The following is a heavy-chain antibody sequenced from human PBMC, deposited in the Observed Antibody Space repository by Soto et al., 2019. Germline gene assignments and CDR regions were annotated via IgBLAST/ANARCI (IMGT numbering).Heavy chain of an antibody. J-gene: IGHJ4*02. CDR2: VSHDGRNT. CDR1: GFTFSDYA. CDR3: AKGGRQWLVTSDFNY. V-gene: IGHV3-30*18. D-gene: IGHD6-19*01. Sequence: VQLVESGGGVVQPGRSLRLSCAASGFTFSDYAMHWVRQAPGKGLEWVAVVSHDGRNTHYADSVKGRFTISRDSSKNTGSLEMTNLRAEDTAGHYCAKGGRQWLVTSDFNYWGQGALVTVSS.